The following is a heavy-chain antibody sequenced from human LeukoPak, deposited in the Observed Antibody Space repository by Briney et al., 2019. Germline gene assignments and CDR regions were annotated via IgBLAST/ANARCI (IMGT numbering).Heavy chain of an antibody. J-gene: IGHJ4*02. CDR1: GFTISSNW. CDR3: AREEAVAFDY. Sequence: GGSLRLSCAASGFTISSNWMTWVRQAPGKGLEWVANIKQDGSEKYYVDSVKGRFTISRDNAKNSLYLQMNSLRAEDTAVYYCAREEAVAFDYLGQGTLVTVSS. D-gene: IGHD6-19*01. V-gene: IGHV3-7*01. CDR2: IKQDGSEK.